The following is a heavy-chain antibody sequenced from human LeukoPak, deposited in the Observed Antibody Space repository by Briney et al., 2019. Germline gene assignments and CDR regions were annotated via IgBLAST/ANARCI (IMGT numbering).Heavy chain of an antibody. CDR1: GFTFDDYA. J-gene: IGHJ6*02. V-gene: IGHV3-9*01. Sequence: GGSLRLSCAASGFTFDDYAMHWVRQAPGKGLEWFSGISWNSGSIGYADSVKGRFTISRDNAKNSLYLQMNSLRAEDTALYYCAKGVSLGPGAAYYYYYGMDVWGQGTTVTVSS. CDR3: AKGVSLGPGAAYYYYYGMDV. D-gene: IGHD6-19*01. CDR2: ISWNSGSI.